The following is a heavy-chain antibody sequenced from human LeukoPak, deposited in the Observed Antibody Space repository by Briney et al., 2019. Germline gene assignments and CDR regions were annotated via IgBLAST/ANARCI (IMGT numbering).Heavy chain of an antibody. CDR2: IRTRGSAA. CDR1: GFTFSGYW. J-gene: IGHJ4*02. V-gene: IGHV3-48*04. D-gene: IGHD1-26*01. Sequence: PGGSLRLSCAASGFTFSGYWMNWVRQAPGKGLEWISAIRTRGSAAFYADSVRGRFTISRDDAAKLLFLQMNSLRAEDTAVYYCARVGDSGSYLSYWGQGTLVTVSS. CDR3: ARVGDSGSYLSY.